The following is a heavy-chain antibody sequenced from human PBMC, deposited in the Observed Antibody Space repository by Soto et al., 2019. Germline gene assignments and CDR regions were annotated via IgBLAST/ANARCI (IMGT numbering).Heavy chain of an antibody. CDR1: GGSFSGYY. CDR2: INHSGST. V-gene: IGHV4-34*01. CDR3: ARILPSNYGSGTLNWFDP. D-gene: IGHD3-10*01. J-gene: IGHJ5*02. Sequence: SETLSLTCAVYGGSFSGYYWSWIHQPPGKGLEWIGEINHSGSTNYNPSLKSRVTISVDTSKNQFSLKLSSVTAADTAVYYCARILPSNYGSGTLNWFDPWGQGTLVTVSS.